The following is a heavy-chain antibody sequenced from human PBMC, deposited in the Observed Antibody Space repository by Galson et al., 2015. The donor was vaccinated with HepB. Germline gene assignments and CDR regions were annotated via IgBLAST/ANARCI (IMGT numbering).Heavy chain of an antibody. Sequence: QSGAEVKKPGESLKISCKGSGYSFTSYWIGWVRQMPGKGLEWMGIIYPGDSDTRYSPSFQGQVTISADKSISTAYLQWSSLKASDTAMYYCARLNLTYCGGDCYAFDYWGQGTLVTVSS. CDR1: GYSFTSYW. CDR2: IYPGDSDT. V-gene: IGHV5-51*01. D-gene: IGHD2-21*02. J-gene: IGHJ4*02. CDR3: ARLNLTYCGGDCYAFDY.